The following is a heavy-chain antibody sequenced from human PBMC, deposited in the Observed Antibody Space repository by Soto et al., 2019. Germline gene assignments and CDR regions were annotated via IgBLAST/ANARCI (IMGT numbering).Heavy chain of an antibody. CDR2: ISGSGGTT. Sequence: GGSLRLSCAASGFTFSSYAMSWVRQAPGKGLEWVSGISGSGGTTYYADSVKGRSTISRDNSKDTLYLQMNNLTAEDMAVYYCAKGRKDCYTTTCYWETDYWGRGTLVTVSS. CDR3: AKGRKDCYTTTCYWETDY. D-gene: IGHD2-2*01. CDR1: GFTFSSYA. J-gene: IGHJ4*02. V-gene: IGHV3-23*01.